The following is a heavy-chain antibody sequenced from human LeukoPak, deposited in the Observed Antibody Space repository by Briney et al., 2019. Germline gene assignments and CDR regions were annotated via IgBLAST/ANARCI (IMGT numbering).Heavy chain of an antibody. CDR1: VDSISGYY. J-gene: IGHJ4*02. D-gene: IGHD4-17*01. CDR3: ARAIKDYAYDY. Sequence: PSETLSLTCTVSVDSISGYYWSWIRQPPGKGLEWIGYMYYSGSTNYNPSLKSRVTISVDTSKNQFSLKLSSVTAADTAVYYCARAIKDYAYDYWGQGTLVTVSS. V-gene: IGHV4-59*01. CDR2: MYYSGST.